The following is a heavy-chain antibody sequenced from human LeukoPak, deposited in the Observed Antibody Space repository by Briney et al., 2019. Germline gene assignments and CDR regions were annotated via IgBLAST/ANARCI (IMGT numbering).Heavy chain of an antibody. D-gene: IGHD2-2*01. CDR2: ISSSGSTI. CDR1: RFTFSDYY. J-gene: IGHJ5*02. Sequence: GGSLRLSCAAFRFTFSDYYMSWIRQAPGKGLEWVSYISSSGSTIYYADSVKGRFTISRDNAKNSLYLQMNSLRAGETAGSYCARGVLVAAPPFDPWGQGTLVTVSS. CDR3: ARGVLVAAPPFDP. V-gene: IGHV3-11*04.